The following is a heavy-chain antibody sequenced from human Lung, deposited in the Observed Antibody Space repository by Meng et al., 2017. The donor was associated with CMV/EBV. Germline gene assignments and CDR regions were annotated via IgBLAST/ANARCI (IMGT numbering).Heavy chain of an antibody. D-gene: IGHD1-14*01. V-gene: IGHV1-46*01. CDR3: ARAGVLPSDPTANRYYGLDV. CDR2: INPSDRWT. CDR1: GYTFTSYN. J-gene: IGHJ6*02. Sequence: ASVKVSCKASGYTFTSYNMHWVRQAPGQGLEWMGMINPSDRWTTYAQRFQGRVTMTTDTSTSTVYMELSSLRSDDTAVYYCARAGVLPSDPTANRYYGLDVXGQGXTVTVSS.